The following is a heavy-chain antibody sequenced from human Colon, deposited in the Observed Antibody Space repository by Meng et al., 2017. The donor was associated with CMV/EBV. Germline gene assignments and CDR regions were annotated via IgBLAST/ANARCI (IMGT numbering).Heavy chain of an antibody. CDR3: ARFFNLFGSMFDY. V-gene: IGHV1-2*02. Sequence: ASVKVSCKASGYTSTDDQIHWVRQAPGQGLEWMGRINPNSGGSNYAQKFQGRVTMTRDTSITTAYMELSGLRSDDTAVYYCARFFNLFGSMFDYWGQGTLVTVSS. CDR2: INPNSGGS. D-gene: IGHD3-10*01. CDR1: GYTSTDDQ. J-gene: IGHJ4*02.